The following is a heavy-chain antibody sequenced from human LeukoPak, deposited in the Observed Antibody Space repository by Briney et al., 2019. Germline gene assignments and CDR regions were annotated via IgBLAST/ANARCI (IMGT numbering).Heavy chain of an antibody. D-gene: IGHD3-3*01. V-gene: IGHV4-31*03. CDR1: GGSISSGGYY. CDR2: IYYSGST. Sequence: SETLSLTCTVSGGSISSGGYYWSWIRQHPGKGLEWIGYIYYSGSTYYNPSLKSRVTISVDTSKNQFSLKLSSVTAADTAVYYCARALSYYDFWSGYYGHYFDYWGQGTLVTVSS. CDR3: ARALSYYDFWSGYYGHYFDY. J-gene: IGHJ4*02.